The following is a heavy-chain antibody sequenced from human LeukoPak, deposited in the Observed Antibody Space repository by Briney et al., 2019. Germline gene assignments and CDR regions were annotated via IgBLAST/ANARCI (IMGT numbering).Heavy chain of an antibody. CDR2: INPNSGGT. CDR1: GYTFTGYY. V-gene: IGHV1-2*02. CDR3: ARDSSFYCSSTSCYAGNWFDP. D-gene: IGHD2-2*01. J-gene: IGHJ5*02. Sequence: ASVKVSCKASGYTFTGYYMHWVRPAPGQGLEWMGWINPNSGGTNYAQKFQGRVTMTRDTSISTAYMELSRLRSDDTAVYYCARDSSFYCSSTSCYAGNWFDPWGQGTLVTVSS.